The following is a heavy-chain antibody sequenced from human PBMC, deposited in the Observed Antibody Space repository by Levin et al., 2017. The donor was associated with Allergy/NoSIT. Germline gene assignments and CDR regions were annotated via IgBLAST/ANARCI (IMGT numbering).Heavy chain of an antibody. CDR3: AKDLSAVPAANYYYAMDV. D-gene: IGHD2-2*01. V-gene: IGHV3-23*01. CDR2: TSDSGGST. J-gene: IGHJ6*02. Sequence: GGSLRLSCAASGFTFSSYAMNWVRQAPGKGLEWVSGTSDSGGSTYYADSVKGRFTISRDNSKNTLYLQVNSLRAEDTALYYCAKDLSAVPAANYYYAMDVWGQGTTVTVSS. CDR1: GFTFSSYA.